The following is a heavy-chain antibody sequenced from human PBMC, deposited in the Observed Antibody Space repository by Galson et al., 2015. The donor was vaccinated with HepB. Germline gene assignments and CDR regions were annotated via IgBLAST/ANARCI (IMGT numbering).Heavy chain of an antibody. CDR2: ISSSSSTI. CDR3: ARAGSGGREAGSDY. D-gene: IGHD2-15*01. V-gene: IGHV3-48*02. Sequence: SLRLSCAASGFTFSSYSMNWVRQAPGKGLEWVSYISSSSSTIYYADSVKGRFTISRDNAKNSLYLQMNSLRDEDTAVYYCARAGSGGREAGSDYWGQGTLVTVSS. CDR1: GFTFSSYS. J-gene: IGHJ4*02.